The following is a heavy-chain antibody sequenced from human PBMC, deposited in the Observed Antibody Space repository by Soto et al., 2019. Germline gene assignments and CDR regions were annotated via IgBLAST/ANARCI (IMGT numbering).Heavy chain of an antibody. CDR1: GFTVSSNY. CDR3: ARRVGKETYYDFWSGYYAFDI. CDR2: IYSGGST. Sequence: GGSLRLSCAASGFTVSSNYMSWVRQAPGKGLEWVSVIYSGGSTYYADSVKGRFTISRDNSKNTLYLQMNSLRAEDTAVYYCARRVGKETYYDFWSGYYAFDIWGQGTMVTVSS. D-gene: IGHD3-3*01. J-gene: IGHJ3*02. V-gene: IGHV3-66*01.